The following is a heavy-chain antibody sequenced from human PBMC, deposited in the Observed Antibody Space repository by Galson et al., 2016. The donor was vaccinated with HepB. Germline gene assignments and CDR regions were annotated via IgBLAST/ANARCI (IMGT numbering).Heavy chain of an antibody. D-gene: IGHD6-19*01. J-gene: IGHJ5*02. CDR1: GGSVSSSSYH. CDR3: ARVIGVAVTGAGYWFDP. V-gene: IGHV4-61*01. CDR2: AYYSGST. Sequence: ETLSLTCTVSGGSVSSSSYHWSWIRQPPGKGLEWIGYAYYSGSTKNNPPLKSQVAIPVDTSKNQFSLKLTSVPAADTAVYYCARVIGVAVTGAGYWFDPWGQGTLVTVSS.